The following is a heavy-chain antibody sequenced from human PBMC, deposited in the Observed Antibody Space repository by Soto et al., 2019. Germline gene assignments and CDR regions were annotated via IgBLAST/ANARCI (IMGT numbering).Heavy chain of an antibody. CDR1: GFSFSDYA. CDR2: ISESGGST. V-gene: IGHV3-23*01. D-gene: IGHD6-13*01. J-gene: IGHJ4*02. CDR3: AKRSPYSSGWYSPIFDY. Sequence: GSLRLSCAASGFSFSDYAMSWVRQAPGKGLEWVSVISESGGSTHYADSVRGRFTVSRDNSKNSLSLRMNSLRDEDTAVYFCAKRSPYSSGWYSPIFDYWGQGALVTVSS.